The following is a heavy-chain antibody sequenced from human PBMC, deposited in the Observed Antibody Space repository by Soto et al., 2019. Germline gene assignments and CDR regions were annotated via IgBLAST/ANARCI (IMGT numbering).Heavy chain of an antibody. V-gene: IGHV3-30-3*01. CDR3: ARDWVGYCRGGSCFDTYFDY. CDR1: GFTFSSYA. J-gene: IGHJ4*02. CDR2: ISYDGSNK. D-gene: IGHD2-15*01. Sequence: QVQLVESGGGVVQPGRSLRLSCAASGFTFSSYAMHWVRQAPGKGLEWVAVISYDGSNKYYADSVKGRFTISRDNSKNTLYLQMNSLRAEDTAVYYCARDWVGYCRGGSCFDTYFDYWGQGTLVTVSS.